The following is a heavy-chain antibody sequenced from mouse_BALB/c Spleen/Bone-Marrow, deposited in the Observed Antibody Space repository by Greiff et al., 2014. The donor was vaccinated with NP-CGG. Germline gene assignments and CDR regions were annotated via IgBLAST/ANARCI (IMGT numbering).Heavy chain of an antibody. CDR1: GYTFTSYW. CDR2: MFPRTGAT. J-gene: IGHJ4*01. V-gene: IGHV1S132*01. CDR3: ARRDYDYDDYSMDY. D-gene: IGHD2-4*01. Sequence: QVQLQQSGAELVKPGASVKLSCKTSGYTFTSYWIQWVKQRPGKGLGWIGEMFPRTGATYYNERFRGRATLTIDTSSSTAYMQLSSLTSEDSAVYFCARRDYDYDDYSMDYWGQGTSVTVSS.